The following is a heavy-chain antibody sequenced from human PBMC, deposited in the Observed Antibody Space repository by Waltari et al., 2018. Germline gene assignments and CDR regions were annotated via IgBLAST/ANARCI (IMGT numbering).Heavy chain of an antibody. J-gene: IGHJ1*01. D-gene: IGHD4-4*01. V-gene: IGHV3-23*01. CDR2: LGRSGNT. Sequence: EVQLLESGGGLVQPGGSQRLSCTASGLTASAYSMTWVRQAPGKGLEWVSSLGRSGNTYYADSVKGRFIISGDTSKNTLYLQMDSLRAEDTAVYYCAKHSDYPEYFQHWGHGTLVTVSS. CDR1: GLTASAYS. CDR3: AKHSDYPEYFQH.